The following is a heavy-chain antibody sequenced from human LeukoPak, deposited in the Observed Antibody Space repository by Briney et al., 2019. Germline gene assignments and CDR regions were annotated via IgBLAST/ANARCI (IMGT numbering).Heavy chain of an antibody. Sequence: SEILSLTCTVSGGSISSSSYYWGWIRQPPGKGLEWIGSIYYSGSTYYNPSLKSRVTISVDTSKNQFSLKPSSVTAADTAVYYCARQGGSYYHFDYWGQGTLVTVSS. J-gene: IGHJ4*02. CDR3: ARQGGSYYHFDY. CDR2: IYYSGST. D-gene: IGHD1-26*01. CDR1: GGSISSSSYY. V-gene: IGHV4-39*01.